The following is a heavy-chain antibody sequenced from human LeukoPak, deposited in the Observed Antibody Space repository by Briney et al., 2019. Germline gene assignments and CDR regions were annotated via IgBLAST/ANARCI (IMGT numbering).Heavy chain of an antibody. CDR3: TTAGGTGIYYYYYGMGV. V-gene: IGHV3-15*01. Sequence: GGSLRLSCAASGFTFSNAWMNWVRQAPGKGLEWVGRIKSKNDGGTTDYAAPVKGRFTISRDDSKNTVYLQMNSLKTEDTAVYYCTTAGGTGIYYYYYGMGVWGQGTTVTVSS. J-gene: IGHJ6*02. D-gene: IGHD2-8*02. CDR2: IKSKNDGGTT. CDR1: GFTFSNAW.